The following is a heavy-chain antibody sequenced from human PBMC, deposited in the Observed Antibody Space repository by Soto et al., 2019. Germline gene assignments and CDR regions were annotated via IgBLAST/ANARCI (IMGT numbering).Heavy chain of an antibody. D-gene: IGHD3-3*01. CDR1: GFTFSSYW. Sequence: PWGSLRLSCAASGFTFSSYWMSWVRQAPGKGLEWVANIKQDGSEKYYVDSVKGRFTISRDNAKNSLYLQMNSLRAEDTAVYYCVRYDFWSGYYTAAFDYWGQGNLVTVSS. J-gene: IGHJ4*02. CDR2: IKQDGSEK. CDR3: VRYDFWSGYYTAAFDY. V-gene: IGHV3-7*01.